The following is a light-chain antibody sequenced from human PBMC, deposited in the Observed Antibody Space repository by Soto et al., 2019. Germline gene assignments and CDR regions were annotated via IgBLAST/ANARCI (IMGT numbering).Light chain of an antibody. CDR1: QSVSSY. J-gene: IGKJ4*01. CDR2: DAS. CDR3: QQRF. Sequence: EIVLTQSPATLSLSPGERATLSCRASQSVSSYLAWYQQKPGQAPRLLIYDASNRATDIPARFSGSGSGTDFTLTISSLEPEDFAVYYCQQRFFGGGTKVEIK. V-gene: IGKV3-11*01.